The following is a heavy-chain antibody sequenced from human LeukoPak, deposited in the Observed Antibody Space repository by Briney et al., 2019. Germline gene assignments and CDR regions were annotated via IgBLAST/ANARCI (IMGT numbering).Heavy chain of an antibody. V-gene: IGHV1-18*01. J-gene: IGHJ6*02. Sequence: EASVKVSCKASGYTFTSYGISWVRQAPGQGLEWMGWISAYNGNTNYAQKLQGRVTMTTDTSTSTAYMELRSLRSDDTAVYYCARDYYYGSGSYYHYGMDVWGQGTTVTVSS. CDR1: GYTFTSYG. D-gene: IGHD3-10*01. CDR3: ARDYYYGSGSYYHYGMDV. CDR2: ISAYNGNT.